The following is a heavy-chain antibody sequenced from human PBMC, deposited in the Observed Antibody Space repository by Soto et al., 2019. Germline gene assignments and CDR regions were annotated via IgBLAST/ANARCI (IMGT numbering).Heavy chain of an antibody. CDR3: ARGYCSGGSCYSYYYMDV. CDR2: INAGNGNT. CDR1: GYTFTSYA. J-gene: IGHJ6*03. D-gene: IGHD2-15*01. V-gene: IGHV1-3*01. Sequence: ASVKVSCTASGYTFTSYAMHWVRQAPGQRLEWMGWINAGNGNTKYSQKFQGRVTITRDTSASTAYMELSSLRSEDTAVYYCARGYCSGGSCYSYYYMDVWGKGTTVTVSS.